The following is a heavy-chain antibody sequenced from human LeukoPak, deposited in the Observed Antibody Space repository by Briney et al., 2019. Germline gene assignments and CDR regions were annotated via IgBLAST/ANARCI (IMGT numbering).Heavy chain of an antibody. Sequence: GASVKVSCKASGYTFTSYDINWVRQATGQGLEWKGWMNPNSGGTNYAQKFQGRVTMTRDTSISTAYMELSRLRSDDTAVYYCATNILVRDIINWFDPWGQGTLVTVSS. CDR1: GYTFTSYD. V-gene: IGHV1-2*02. J-gene: IGHJ5*02. D-gene: IGHD3-10*01. CDR3: ATNILVRDIINWFDP. CDR2: MNPNSGGT.